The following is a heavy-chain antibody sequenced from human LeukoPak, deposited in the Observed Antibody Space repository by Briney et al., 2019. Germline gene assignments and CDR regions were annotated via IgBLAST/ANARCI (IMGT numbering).Heavy chain of an antibody. J-gene: IGHJ3*02. CDR2: IIPIFGTA. CDR1: GGTFSSYA. Sequence: GASVKVSCKASGGTFSSYAISWVRQAPGQGLEWMGRIIPIFGTANYAQKFQGRVTITTDESTSTAYMGLSSLRSEDTAVYYCARDPSPIAVAVAFDIWGQGTMVTVSS. D-gene: IGHD6-19*01. CDR3: ARDPSPIAVAVAFDI. V-gene: IGHV1-69*05.